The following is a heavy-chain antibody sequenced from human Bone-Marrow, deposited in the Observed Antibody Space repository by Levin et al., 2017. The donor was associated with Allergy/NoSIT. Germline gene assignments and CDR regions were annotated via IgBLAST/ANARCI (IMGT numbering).Heavy chain of an antibody. CDR1: GFIFNEYG. V-gene: IGHV3-20*04. Sequence: GALRLSCEASGFIFNEYGMNWVRQVPGKGLEWVSGINWNGESSGYADSVKGRFTISRDTAKSSLYLQLNNLRAEDTALYYCVRVSNYIWGTYRSNFDFWGQGTLVTVSS. CDR2: INWNGESS. J-gene: IGHJ4*02. D-gene: IGHD3-16*02. CDR3: VRVSNYIWGTYRSNFDF.